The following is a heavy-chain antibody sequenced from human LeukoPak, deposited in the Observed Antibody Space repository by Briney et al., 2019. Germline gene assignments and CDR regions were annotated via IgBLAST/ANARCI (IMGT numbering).Heavy chain of an antibody. Sequence: GGSLRLSCAASGFTFSSYSMNWVRQAPGKGLEWVSSISSSSSYIYYADSVKGRFTISRDNAKNSLYLQMNNLRGDDTAVYYCARRYCSSTSCTLDYWGQGTQVTVSS. CDR1: GFTFSSYS. V-gene: IGHV3-21*01. D-gene: IGHD2-2*01. CDR3: ARRYCSSTSCTLDY. CDR2: ISSSSSYI. J-gene: IGHJ4*02.